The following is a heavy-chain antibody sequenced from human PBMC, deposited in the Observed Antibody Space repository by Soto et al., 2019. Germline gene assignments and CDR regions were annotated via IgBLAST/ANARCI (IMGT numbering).Heavy chain of an antibody. Sequence: QVQLQQSCPGLVKPSQTLSLTYTVSGGSISSDYYHWTWIRQSPGKGLEWIGYIHHSGSILYNPSLKSRLTISVDTSKNQFSLHLTSVTAADTAVYFCAREDDGGDSLDVWGQGTTVTVSS. D-gene: IGHD2-21*02. V-gene: IGHV4-30-4*08. CDR2: IHHSGSI. CDR1: GGSISSDYYH. J-gene: IGHJ6*02. CDR3: AREDDGGDSLDV.